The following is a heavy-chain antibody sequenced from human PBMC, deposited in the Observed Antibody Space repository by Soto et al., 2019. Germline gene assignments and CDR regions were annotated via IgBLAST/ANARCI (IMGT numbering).Heavy chain of an antibody. Sequence: QVQLVESGGGLVKPGGSLRLSCAASGFTFSDYYMSWIRQAPGKGLEWVSYISSSDNTIYYADSVKGRFTISRDNAKNSLYLQMDSLRAEDTAFYYCARVASDWYYFDYWGQRTLVTVSS. CDR3: ARVASDWYYFDY. D-gene: IGHD3-9*01. V-gene: IGHV3-11*01. CDR1: GFTFSDYY. CDR2: ISSSDNTI. J-gene: IGHJ4*02.